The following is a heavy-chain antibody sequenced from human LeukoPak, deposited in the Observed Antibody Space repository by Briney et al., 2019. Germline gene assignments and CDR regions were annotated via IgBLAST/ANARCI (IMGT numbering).Heavy chain of an antibody. CDR1: GFTFGNYG. V-gene: IGHV3-23*01. D-gene: IGHD2-15*01. CDR2: IGGSGGST. J-gene: IGHJ4*02. Sequence: GGSLRLSCAASGFTFGNYGMSWVRQAPGKGLEWVSAIGGSGGSTYYADSVQGRFTVSRNNSKNTLYLQMNSLRAEDTAVYYCAKMASGGSCYQSDNWGQGTLVTVSS. CDR3: AKMASGGSCYQSDN.